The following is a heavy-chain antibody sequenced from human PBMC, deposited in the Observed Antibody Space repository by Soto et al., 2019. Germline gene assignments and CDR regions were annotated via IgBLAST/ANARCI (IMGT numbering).Heavy chain of an antibody. CDR2: ISYDGSNK. V-gene: IGHV3-30-3*01. J-gene: IGHJ4*02. Sequence: QVQLVESGGGVVQPGRSLRLSCAASGFTFSSYAMHWVRQAPGKGLEWVAVISYDGSNKYYADSVKGRFTISRDNSKNTRYLQMKSLRAEDTAVYYCAREGGYYDSSGYNYFDYWGQGTLVTVSS. D-gene: IGHD3-22*01. CDR3: AREGGYYDSSGYNYFDY. CDR1: GFTFSSYA.